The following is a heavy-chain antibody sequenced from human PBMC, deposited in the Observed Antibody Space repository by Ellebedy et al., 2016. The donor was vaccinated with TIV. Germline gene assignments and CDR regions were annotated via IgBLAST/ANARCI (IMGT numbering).Heavy chain of an antibody. CDR3: AGPMVGVAGEIDY. CDR1: GFTFSDYY. Sequence: GGSLRLXXAASGFTFSDYYMSWIRQAPGKGLEWVSYISSSGSTIYYADSVKGRFTISRDNAKNSLYLQMNSLRAEDTAVYYCAGPMVGVAGEIDYWGQGTLVTVSS. V-gene: IGHV3-11*01. CDR2: ISSSGSTI. J-gene: IGHJ4*02. D-gene: IGHD6-19*01.